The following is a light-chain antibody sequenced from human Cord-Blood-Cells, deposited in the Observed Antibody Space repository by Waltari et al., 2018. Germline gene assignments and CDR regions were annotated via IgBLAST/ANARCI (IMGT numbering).Light chain of an antibody. CDR2: LGS. J-gene: IGKJ5*01. CDR1: QSLLHSNGYNY. CDR3: MQALQTPIT. V-gene: IGKV2-28*01. Sequence: DIVMTQSPLSLPVTPGEPASISRRSSQSLLHSNGYNYLDWYLQKPGQSPQLLIYLGSNRASGGPDRFSGSGSGTDFTLKISRVEAEDVGVYYCMQALQTPITFGQGTRLEIK.